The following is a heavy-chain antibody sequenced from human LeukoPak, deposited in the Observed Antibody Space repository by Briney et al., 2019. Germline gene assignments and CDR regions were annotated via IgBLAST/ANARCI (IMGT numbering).Heavy chain of an antibody. CDR1: GYTFTSYG. V-gene: IGHV1-46*01. CDR2: INPSGGTT. J-gene: IGHJ4*02. D-gene: IGHD6-13*01. CDR3: ATDRVGSSWYIYY. Sequence: ASVKVSCKASGYTFTSYGISWVRQAPGQGLEWMGIINPSGGTTSYAQKFQGRVTMTRDMSTSTVYMELSSLRSEDTAVYYCATDRVGSSWYIYYWGQGTLVTVSS.